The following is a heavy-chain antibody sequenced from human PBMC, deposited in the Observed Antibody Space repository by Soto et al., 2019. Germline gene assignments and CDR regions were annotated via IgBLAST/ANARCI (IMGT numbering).Heavy chain of an antibody. J-gene: IGHJ6*02. Sequence: QVQQVQSGAEVKKPGSSVKVSCKASGGTFSSYTISWVRQAPGQGLEWMRRIIPILGIANYAQKFQGRVTITADKSTSTAYMELSSLRSEDTAVYYCARDRISAYYDILTGTYYYYGMDVWGQGTTVTVSS. CDR3: ARDRISAYYDILTGTYYYYGMDV. CDR2: IIPILGIA. D-gene: IGHD3-9*01. CDR1: GGTFSSYT. V-gene: IGHV1-69*08.